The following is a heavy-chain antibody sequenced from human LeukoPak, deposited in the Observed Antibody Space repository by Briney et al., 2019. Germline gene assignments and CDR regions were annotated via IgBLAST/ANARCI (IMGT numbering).Heavy chain of an antibody. V-gene: IGHV4-4*02. Sequence: SETLSLTCAVSGGSISSSNWWSWVRQPPGKGLEWIGEIYHSGSTNYNPSLKSRVTISVDKSKNQFSLKLSSVTAADTAVYYCVAKGYDYVWTYWGQGTLVTVSS. D-gene: IGHD3-16*01. CDR3: VAKGYDYVWTY. CDR1: GGSISSSNW. CDR2: IYHSGST. J-gene: IGHJ4*02.